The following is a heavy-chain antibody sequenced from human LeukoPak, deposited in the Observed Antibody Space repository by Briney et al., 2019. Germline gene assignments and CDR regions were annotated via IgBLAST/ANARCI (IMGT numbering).Heavy chain of an antibody. CDR3: AEVDRWFGGGSWFDP. D-gene: IGHD3-10*01. V-gene: IGHV3-30*04. J-gene: IGHJ5*02. Sequence: PGGSLRLSCAASGFTFSSYAMHWVRQAPGKGLEWVAVISYDGSNKYYADSVKGRFTISRDNSKNTLYLQMNSLRAEDTAVYYCAEVDRWFGGGSWFDPWGQGTLVTVSS. CDR1: GFTFSSYA. CDR2: ISYDGSNK.